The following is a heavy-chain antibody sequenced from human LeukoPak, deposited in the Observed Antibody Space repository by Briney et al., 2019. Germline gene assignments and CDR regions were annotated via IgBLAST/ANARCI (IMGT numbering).Heavy chain of an antibody. Sequence: SETLSLTCTVSGGSISSSSYYWGWIRQPPGKGLEWIGSIYYSGSTYYNPSLKSRVTISVDTSKNQFSLKLSSVTAADTAVYYCARHSNSWYYYYYMDVWGKGTTVTISS. J-gene: IGHJ6*03. CDR2: IYYSGST. V-gene: IGHV4-39*01. D-gene: IGHD6-13*01. CDR3: ARHSNSWYYYYYMDV. CDR1: GGSISSSSYY.